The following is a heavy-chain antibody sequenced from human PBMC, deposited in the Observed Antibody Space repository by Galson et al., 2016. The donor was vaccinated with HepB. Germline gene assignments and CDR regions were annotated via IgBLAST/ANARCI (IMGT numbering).Heavy chain of an antibody. Sequence: SVKVSCKASGFTLTSYAIKWVRQAPGQRLEWMGWINVGNGNTKYSEKFQGRVTITRDTSASTVYMELSSLRSEDTAVYYCAREHYIWTSYAFDIWGQGTIITVSS. CDR3: AREHYIWTSYAFDI. D-gene: IGHD3/OR15-3a*01. CDR2: INVGNGNT. J-gene: IGHJ3*02. V-gene: IGHV1-3*01. CDR1: GFTLTSYA.